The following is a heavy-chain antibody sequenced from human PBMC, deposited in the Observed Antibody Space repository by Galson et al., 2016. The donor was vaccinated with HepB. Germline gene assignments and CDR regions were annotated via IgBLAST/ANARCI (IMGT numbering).Heavy chain of an antibody. J-gene: IGHJ6*02. CDR2: ISGSGGST. D-gene: IGHD1-26*01. CDR3: ARSKGYYYYAMDV. CDR1: GFTFSSYA. Sequence: SLRLSCAASGFTFSSYAMSWVRHAPGKGLEWVSAISGSGGSTYYADSVKGRFTISRDNSKNTLYLQMNSLRPEDTAVHYCARSKGYYYYAMDVWGQGTTVTVSS. V-gene: IGHV3-23*01.